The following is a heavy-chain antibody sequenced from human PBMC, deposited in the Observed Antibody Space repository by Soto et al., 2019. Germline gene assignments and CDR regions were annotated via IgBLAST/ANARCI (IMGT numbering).Heavy chain of an antibody. D-gene: IGHD3-10*01. Sequence: SETLSLTCAVYGGSFSGYYWSWIRQPPGKGLEWIGEINHSGSTNYNPSLKSRVTISVDTSKNQFSLKLSSVTAADTAVYYCARHSDYYYGSGSYGAAFDPWGQGILVTVSS. CDR3: ARHSDYYYGSGSYGAAFDP. CDR2: INHSGST. J-gene: IGHJ5*02. CDR1: GGSFSGYY. V-gene: IGHV4-34*01.